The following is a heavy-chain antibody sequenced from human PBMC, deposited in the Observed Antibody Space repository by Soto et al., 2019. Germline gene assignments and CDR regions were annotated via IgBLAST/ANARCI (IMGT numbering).Heavy chain of an antibody. CDR2: IYYSGST. V-gene: IGHV4-39*01. Sequence: PSETLSLTCTVSGGSISSSSYYWGWIRQPPGKGLEWIGSIYYSGSTYYNPSLKSRVTISVDTSKNQFSLKLSSVTAADTAVYYCASAVDTAMVGWFDPWGQGTLVTVSS. CDR3: ASAVDTAMVGWFDP. CDR1: GGSISSSSYY. D-gene: IGHD5-18*01. J-gene: IGHJ5*02.